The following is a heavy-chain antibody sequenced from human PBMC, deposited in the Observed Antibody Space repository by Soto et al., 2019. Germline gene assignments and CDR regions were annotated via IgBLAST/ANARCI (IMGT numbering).Heavy chain of an antibody. CDR3: ARNYYGSVKYGMDV. D-gene: IGHD3-10*01. V-gene: IGHV1-2*04. Sequence: QVQLVQSGAEVKKPGASVKVSSKASGSTFTGYYMHWVRQAPGQGLEWMGWINPNSGGTNYAQKFQGWVTMTRDTSISTAYMELSRLRSDDTAVYYCARNYYGSVKYGMDVWGQGTTVTVSS. J-gene: IGHJ6*02. CDR2: INPNSGGT. CDR1: GSTFTGYY.